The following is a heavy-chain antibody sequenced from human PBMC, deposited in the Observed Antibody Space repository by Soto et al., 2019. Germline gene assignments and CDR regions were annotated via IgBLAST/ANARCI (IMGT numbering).Heavy chain of an antibody. D-gene: IGHD3-16*02. CDR1: GYTFTSYG. V-gene: IGHV1-18*04. CDR2: ISAYNGNT. J-gene: IGHJ4*02. Sequence: QVQLVQSGAEVKKPGASVKVSCKASGYTFTSYGISWVRQAPGQGLEWMGWISAYNGNTNYAQKLQGRVTMTTDTSTSTAYMELRSLRSDATAVYYCARDVREYDYVWGSSRYPHTGFDYWGQGTLVPGSS. CDR3: ARDVREYDYVWGSSRYPHTGFDY.